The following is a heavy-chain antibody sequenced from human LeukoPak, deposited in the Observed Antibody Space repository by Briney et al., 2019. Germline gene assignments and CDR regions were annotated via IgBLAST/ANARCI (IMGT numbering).Heavy chain of an antibody. D-gene: IGHD4-17*01. Sequence: ASQTLSLTCAVSGGSISSGGYSWSWIRQPPGKGLEWIGYIYDSGSTYYNPSLKSRITISVDRSKNQFSLKLSSVTAADTAVYYCAKGYYGDNYYCGMDVWGQGTTVTVSS. CDR2: IYDSGST. CDR3: AKGYYGDNYYCGMDV. CDR1: GGSISSGGYS. V-gene: IGHV4-30-2*01. J-gene: IGHJ6*02.